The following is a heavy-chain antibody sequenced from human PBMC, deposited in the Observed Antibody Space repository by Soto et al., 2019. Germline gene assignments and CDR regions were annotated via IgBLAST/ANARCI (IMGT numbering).Heavy chain of an antibody. Sequence: EVPLVESGGGLVKPGGSLRLSCAASGFTFSSYSMNWVRQAPGKGLEWVSSISSSSLYIYYADSVKGRFTISRDNAKNSLYLQMHSLRAEDTAMYYCARTDYGDNWGQGTLVTVSS. CDR1: GFTFSSYS. J-gene: IGHJ4*02. V-gene: IGHV3-21*01. CDR2: ISSSSLYI. CDR3: ARTDYGDN.